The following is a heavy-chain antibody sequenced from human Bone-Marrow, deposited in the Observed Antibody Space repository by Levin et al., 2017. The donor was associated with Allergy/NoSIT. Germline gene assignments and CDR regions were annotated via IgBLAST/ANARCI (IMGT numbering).Heavy chain of an antibody. Sequence: GASVKVSCKASGASFNNYAFNWVRQAPGEGLEWMGTFVPSFGASNSAEDFQGRVTFGADGSTNTAYMELTSLISDDTAVYYCARSRLTQRYTRGWSAGGPTFSYSYSLGVWGQGTTVTVSS. CDR1: GASFNNYA. J-gene: IGHJ6*02. CDR3: ARSRLTQRYTRGWSAGGPTFSYSYSLGV. V-gene: IGHV1-69*13. D-gene: IGHD6-19*01. CDR2: FVPSFGAS.